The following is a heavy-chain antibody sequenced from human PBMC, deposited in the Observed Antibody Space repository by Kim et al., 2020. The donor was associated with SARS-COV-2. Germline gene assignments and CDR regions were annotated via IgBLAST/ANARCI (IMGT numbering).Heavy chain of an antibody. Sequence: GGSLRLSCAASGFTFYNYAMSWVRQAPGKGLEWVSTISGSGGDTYYADSVKGRFTISRDNSKNTLYLQMNTLRADDTAVYFCARAPNSWYPNWFAPWG. CDR1: GFTFYNYA. D-gene: IGHD6-13*01. V-gene: IGHV3-23*01. J-gene: IGHJ5*02. CDR3: ARAPNSWYPNWFAP. CDR2: ISGSGGDT.